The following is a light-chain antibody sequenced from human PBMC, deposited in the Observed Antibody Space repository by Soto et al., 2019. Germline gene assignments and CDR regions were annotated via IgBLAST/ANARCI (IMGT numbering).Light chain of an antibody. V-gene: IGLV2-23*02. J-gene: IGLJ1*01. CDR3: CSYAGRATYV. CDR2: EVF. CDR1: SSDVGSYNL. Sequence: QSALTQPASVSGSPGQSITISCTGPSSDVGSYNLVSWYQQYPGKAPKLIIFEVFKRPSGVSHRFSGSKSGNTASLTISGLQAEDEANYYCCSYAGRATYVFGAGTKVTVL.